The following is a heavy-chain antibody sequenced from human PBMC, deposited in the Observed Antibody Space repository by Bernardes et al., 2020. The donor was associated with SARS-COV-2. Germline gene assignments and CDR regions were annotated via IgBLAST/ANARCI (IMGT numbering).Heavy chain of an antibody. Sequence: SETLSLTCAVYGGSFSGYCWTWIRQPPGKGLEWIGEITHSGSSHYNPSLKSRVIISADTSKNQFSLRLSSVTAADTALYYCARTPDYDVLTGYYAEGFDSWGQGTQVTVSS. D-gene: IGHD3-9*01. CDR1: GGSFSGYC. J-gene: IGHJ5*01. CDR2: ITHSGSS. CDR3: ARTPDYDVLTGYYAEGFDS. V-gene: IGHV4-34*01.